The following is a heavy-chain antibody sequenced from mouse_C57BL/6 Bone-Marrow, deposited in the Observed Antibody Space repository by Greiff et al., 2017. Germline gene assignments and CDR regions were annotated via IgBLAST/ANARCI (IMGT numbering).Heavy chain of an antibody. CDR2: IDPANGNT. CDR1: GFNIKNTY. Sequence: VQLQQSVAELVRPGASVKLSCTASGFNIKNTYMHWVKQRPEQGLEWIGRIDPANGNTKYAPKFQGKATITADTSSNTAYLQLSSLTSEDTAIFYCARWAYDSNSLFAYWGQGTLVTVSA. CDR3: ARWAYDSNSLFAY. J-gene: IGHJ3*01. V-gene: IGHV14-3*01. D-gene: IGHD2-5*01.